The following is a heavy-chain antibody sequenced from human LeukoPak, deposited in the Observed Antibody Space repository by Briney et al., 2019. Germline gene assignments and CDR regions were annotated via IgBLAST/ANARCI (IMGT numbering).Heavy chain of an antibody. CDR2: INHSGST. J-gene: IGHJ4*02. Sequence: SETLSLTCAVYGGSFSGYYWSWIRQPPGKGLEWIGEINHSGSTNYNPSLKSRVTISVDTSKNQFSLKLSSVTAADMAVYYCARGLRRYCSSTSCPYYFDYWGQGTLVTVSS. CDR1: GGSFSGYY. V-gene: IGHV4-34*01. CDR3: ARGLRRYCSSTSCPYYFDY. D-gene: IGHD2-2*01.